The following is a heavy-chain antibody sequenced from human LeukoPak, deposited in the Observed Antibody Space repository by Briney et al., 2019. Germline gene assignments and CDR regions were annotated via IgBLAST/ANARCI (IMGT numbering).Heavy chain of an antibody. Sequence: GGSLRLSCAASGFTFSSYAMHWVRQAPGKGLEWVAVISYDGSNKYYADSVKGRFTISRDNSKNTLYLQMNSLRAEDTAVYYCARSPSIVVVPAAGSYFDYWGQGTLVTVSS. J-gene: IGHJ4*02. CDR2: ISYDGSNK. CDR3: ARSPSIVVVPAAGSYFDY. D-gene: IGHD2-2*01. V-gene: IGHV3-30*04. CDR1: GFTFSSYA.